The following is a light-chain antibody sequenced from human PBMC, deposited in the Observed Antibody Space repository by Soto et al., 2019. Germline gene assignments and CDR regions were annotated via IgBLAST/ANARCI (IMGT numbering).Light chain of an antibody. CDR3: QQYNYWPT. CDR2: GAS. V-gene: IGKV3-15*01. J-gene: IGKJ3*01. CDR1: QSVSSTY. Sequence: EIVLTQSPGTLSLSPGERATLSCRASQSVSSTYLIWYQQKPGQAPRLLIYGASSRATGIPARFSGSGSGTEFTLSISSLQSEDFAVYYCQQYNYWPTFGPGTKVDIK.